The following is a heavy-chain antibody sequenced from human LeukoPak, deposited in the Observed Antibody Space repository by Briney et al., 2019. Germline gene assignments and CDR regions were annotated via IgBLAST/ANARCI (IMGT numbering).Heavy chain of an antibody. J-gene: IGHJ4*02. CDR1: GYTFTGYY. CDR3: ARGAVAGTEGLGSFPID. CDR2: INPNSGGT. D-gene: IGHD6-19*01. Sequence: ASVKVSCKASGYTFTGYYMHWVRQAPGQGLEWMGRINPNSGGTNYAQKFQGRVTTTRDTSISTAYMELSRLRSDDTAVYYCARGAVAGTEGLGSFPIDWGQGTLVTVSS. V-gene: IGHV1-2*06.